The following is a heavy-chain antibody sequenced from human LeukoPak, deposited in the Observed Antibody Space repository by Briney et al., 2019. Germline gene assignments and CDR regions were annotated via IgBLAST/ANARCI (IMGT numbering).Heavy chain of an antibody. CDR1: GFTFDDYG. J-gene: IGHJ4*02. Sequence: GGSLRLSCAASGFTFDDYGMSWVRQAPGKGLEWVSGINWNGGSTGYADSVKGRFTISRDTSTNSLYLQMNSLRAEDTAVYFCAAKGNGYTGIYVFAHWGKGTLVTVSS. D-gene: IGHD5-12*01. CDR2: INWNGGST. CDR3: AAKGNGYTGIYVFAH. V-gene: IGHV3-20*04.